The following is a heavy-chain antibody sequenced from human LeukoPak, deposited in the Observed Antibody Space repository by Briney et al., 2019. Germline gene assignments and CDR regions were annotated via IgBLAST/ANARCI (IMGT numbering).Heavy chain of an antibody. V-gene: IGHV3-30*04. J-gene: IGHJ4*02. Sequence: GGSLRLSCAASGFTFSSYAMHWVRQAPGKGLEWVAVISYDGSNKYYADSVKGRFTISRDNSKNTLCLQMNSLRAEDTAVYYCARDESPYYYDSSGYDYWGQGTLVTVSS. CDR1: GFTFSSYA. CDR3: ARDESPYYYDSSGYDY. D-gene: IGHD3-22*01. CDR2: ISYDGSNK.